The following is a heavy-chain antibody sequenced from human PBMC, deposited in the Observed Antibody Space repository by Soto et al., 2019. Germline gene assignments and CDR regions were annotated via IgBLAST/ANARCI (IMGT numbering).Heavy chain of an antibody. J-gene: IGHJ4*02. CDR2: INPSAGRT. CDR1: GYIFTNSY. Sequence: QVQLVQSGAEVQKPGASVRVSCKASGYIFTNSYLHCVRQAPGQGLEWMGIINPSAGRTNYAQNFQSRVTMTADPSTSTVYMELGGLGSEDTAVYSCARETDILTGFVIDYWGQGTLVIVSS. V-gene: IGHV1-46*01. CDR3: ARETDILTGFVIDY. D-gene: IGHD3-9*01.